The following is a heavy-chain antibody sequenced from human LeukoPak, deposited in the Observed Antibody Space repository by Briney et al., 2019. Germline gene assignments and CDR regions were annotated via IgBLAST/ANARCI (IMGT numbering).Heavy chain of an antibody. CDR3: ARLSGSYFDY. CDR1: GGSISSGGYY. CDR2: IYYSGST. J-gene: IGHJ4*02. D-gene: IGHD1-26*01. V-gene: IGHV4-31*03. Sequence: SETLSLTCTVSGGSISSGGYYCSWIRQRPGKGLEWIGYIYYSGSTYYNPSLKSRVTISVDTSKNQFSLKLSSVTAADTAVYYCARLSGSYFDYWGQGTLVTVSS.